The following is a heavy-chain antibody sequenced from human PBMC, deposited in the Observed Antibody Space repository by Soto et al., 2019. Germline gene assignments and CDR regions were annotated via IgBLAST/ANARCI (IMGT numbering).Heavy chain of an antibody. J-gene: IGHJ4*02. V-gene: IGHV3-23*01. CDR1: GFTFSSYA. CDR3: AIRGVISYYFDY. Sequence: GGSLRLSCAASGFTFSSYAMSWVRQAPGKGLEWVSAISGSGGSTYYADSVKGRFTISRDNSKNTLYLQMNSLRAEDTAVYYCAIRGVISYYFDYWGQGTLVTVSS. D-gene: IGHD3-10*01. CDR2: ISGSGGST.